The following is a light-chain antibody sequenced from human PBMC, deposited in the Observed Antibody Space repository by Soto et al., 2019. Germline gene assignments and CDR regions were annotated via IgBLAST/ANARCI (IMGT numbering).Light chain of an antibody. CDR3: MQGLQTLYT. J-gene: IGKJ2*01. CDR1: QSLLHSNGYNY. Sequence: DILMTQSPLSLPVTPGEPASISCRSSQSLLHSNGYNYLDWYLQQPGQSPQLLIYLGSNRASGVPDRFSGSGSGTDFTLKISRVEAEDVGVYYCMQGLQTLYTFGQGTKLDIK. V-gene: IGKV2-28*01. CDR2: LGS.